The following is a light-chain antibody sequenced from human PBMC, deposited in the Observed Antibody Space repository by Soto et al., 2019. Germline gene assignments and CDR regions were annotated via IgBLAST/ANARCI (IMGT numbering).Light chain of an antibody. V-gene: IGLV3-1*01. J-gene: IGLJ2*01. CDR2: QDN. CDR3: QAWDSSTAEVV. CDR1: KLGDKY. Sequence: SYELTQPPSVSVSPGQTASITCSGDKLGDKYASWYQQKPGQSPVLIIYQDNKRSSGIPERFSGSNSGNTATLTISGTQAMDEADYYCQAWDSSTAEVVFGGGTKLTVL.